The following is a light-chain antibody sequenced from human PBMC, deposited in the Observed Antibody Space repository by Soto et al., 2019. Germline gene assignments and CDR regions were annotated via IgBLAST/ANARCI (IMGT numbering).Light chain of an antibody. CDR2: DVS. V-gene: IGKV1-5*01. CDR3: QQYKDYVYT. CDR1: QTVESW. Sequence: DIQMTQSPSTLSASVGDRVIITCRASQTVESWMAWYQQKPGKAPKLLISDVSTLERGVPSRFSGSGSATAFTLTISGLQPDDFATYYCQQYKDYVYTFGQGTKVESK. J-gene: IGKJ2*01.